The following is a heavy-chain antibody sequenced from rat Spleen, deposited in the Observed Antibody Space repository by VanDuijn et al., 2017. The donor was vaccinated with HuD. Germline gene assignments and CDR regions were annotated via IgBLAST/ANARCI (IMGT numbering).Heavy chain of an antibody. Sequence: EVQLVESGGGLVQPGRSLKLSCVASGFTFNNYWMTWIRQAPGKGLEWVATIRHDGSSTNYGDSVKGRFTISRDSAKSTLYLQMDSLRSEDTATYYCAREFDYFDYWGQGVMVTVSS. V-gene: IGHV5-31*01. CDR1: GFTFNNYW. CDR3: AREFDYFDY. J-gene: IGHJ2*01. CDR2: IRHDGSST.